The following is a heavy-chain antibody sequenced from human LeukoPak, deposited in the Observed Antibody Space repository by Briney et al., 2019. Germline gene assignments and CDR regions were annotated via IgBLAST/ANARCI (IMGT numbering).Heavy chain of an antibody. D-gene: IGHD3-22*01. CDR3: AREPDSSGRLDY. J-gene: IGHJ4*02. Sequence: SETLSLTCTVSGGSISSYYWSWIRQPAGKELEWIGRIYTSGSTNYNPSLKSRVTMSVDTSKNQFSLKLSSVTAADTAVYYCAREPDSSGRLDYWGQGTLVTVSS. CDR2: IYTSGST. CDR1: GGSISSYY. V-gene: IGHV4-4*07.